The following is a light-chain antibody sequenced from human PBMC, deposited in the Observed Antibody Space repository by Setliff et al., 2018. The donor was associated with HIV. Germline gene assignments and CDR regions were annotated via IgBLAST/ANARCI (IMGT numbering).Light chain of an antibody. CDR1: SSDVGSYNY. CDR2: EVT. J-gene: IGLJ1*01. V-gene: IGLV2-14*01. CDR3: SSFTSSGTYV. Sequence: SVLTQPASVSGSPGQSITISCTGTSSDVGSYNYVSWYQQHPGKAPKLLIFEVTDRPSGISNRFSASKSDNTASLTISRLQAEDEADYYCSSFTSSGTYVFGTGTKVTVL.